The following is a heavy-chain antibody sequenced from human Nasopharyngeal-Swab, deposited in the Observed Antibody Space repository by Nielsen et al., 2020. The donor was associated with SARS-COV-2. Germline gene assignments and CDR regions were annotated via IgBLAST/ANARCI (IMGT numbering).Heavy chain of an antibody. V-gene: IGHV3-21*01. J-gene: IGHJ6*03. CDR3: ARDRQQLVLGYYYYYMDV. Sequence: WIRQPPGKGLEWVSSISSSSSYIYYADSVKGRFTISRDNAKNSLYLQMNSLRAEDTAVYYCARDRQQLVLGYYYYYMDVWDKGTTVTVSS. CDR2: ISSSSSYI. D-gene: IGHD6-13*01.